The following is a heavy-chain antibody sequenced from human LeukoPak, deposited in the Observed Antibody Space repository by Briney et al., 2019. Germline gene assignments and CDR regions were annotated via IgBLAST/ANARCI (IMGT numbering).Heavy chain of an antibody. CDR3: AKINGYFDY. CDR2: ISGSGDTT. D-gene: IGHD4-17*01. V-gene: IGHV3-23*01. CDR1: GLTCSSHD. J-gene: IGHJ4*02. Sequence: GGSLRLSCEDTGLTCSSHDMSWVRQAPEKGLEWVSGISGSGDTTYYADSVKGRFTISRDNSKNTLYLQVNSLRAEDTAVYYCAKINGYFDYWGQGSLVTVSS.